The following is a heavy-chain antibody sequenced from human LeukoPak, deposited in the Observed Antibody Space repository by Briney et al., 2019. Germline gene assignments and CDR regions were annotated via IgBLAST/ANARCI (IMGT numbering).Heavy chain of an antibody. CDR1: GFTFSSYS. CDR3: ARDRLEAVTDDDYFDY. D-gene: IGHD2-21*02. J-gene: IGHJ4*02. CDR2: ISSSSSYI. Sequence: GGSLRLSCAASGFTFSSYSMNWVRQAPGKGLEWVSSISSSSSYIYYADSVKGRFTISRDNAKSSLYLQMNSLRAEDTGVYYCARDRLEAVTDDDYFDYWGQGTLVTVSS. V-gene: IGHV3-21*01.